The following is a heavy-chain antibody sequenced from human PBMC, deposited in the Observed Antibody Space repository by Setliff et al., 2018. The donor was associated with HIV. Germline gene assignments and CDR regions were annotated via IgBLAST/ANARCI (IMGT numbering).Heavy chain of an antibody. Sequence: KPSETLSLTCTVSGASVTTHSWSWIRQSPEKGLEWIAFILDTGSPNYSPSFKSRVTISVDTSMNQFSLKLTSVTAADTAIYYCARQSTVAAAGFDFWGQGTLVTVSS. J-gene: IGHJ4*02. CDR2: ILDTGSP. D-gene: IGHD6-13*01. CDR3: ARQSTVAAAGFDF. V-gene: IGHV4-59*08. CDR1: GASVTTHS.